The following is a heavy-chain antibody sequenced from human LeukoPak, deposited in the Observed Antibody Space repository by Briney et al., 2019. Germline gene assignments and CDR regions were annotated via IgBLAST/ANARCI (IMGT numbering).Heavy chain of an antibody. J-gene: IGHJ4*02. V-gene: IGHV1-69*13. CDR3: ARISYYYDSSGYDFDY. CDR2: IIPIFGTA. D-gene: IGHD3-22*01. CDR1: GYTFSSYG. Sequence: SVKVSCKASGYTFSSYGISWVRQAPGQGLEWMGGIIPIFGTANYAQKFQGRVTITADESTSTAYMELSSLRSEDTAVYYCARISYYYDSSGYDFDYWGQGTLVTVSS.